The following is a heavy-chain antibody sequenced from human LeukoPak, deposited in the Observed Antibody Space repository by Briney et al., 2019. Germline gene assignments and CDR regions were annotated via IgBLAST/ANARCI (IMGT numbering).Heavy chain of an antibody. CDR1: GFTFSSYG. CDR3: AKVVPTYYYMDV. J-gene: IGHJ6*03. V-gene: IGHV3-30*02. Sequence: GGSLRLSCAASGFTFSSYGMHWVRQAPGKGLEGVAFIQDDGSNKYYADSVKGRFTISRDNSKNTLYLQMNSLRAEDTAVYYCAKVVPTYYYMDVWGKGTTVTISS. CDR2: IQDDGSNK.